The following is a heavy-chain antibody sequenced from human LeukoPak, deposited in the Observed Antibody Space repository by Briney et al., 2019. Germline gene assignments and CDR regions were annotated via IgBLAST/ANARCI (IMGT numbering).Heavy chain of an antibody. V-gene: IGHV3-64*01. CDR3: VKSQPQSSSSWSFDY. CDR2: ISSNGGST. D-gene: IGHD6-13*01. J-gene: IGHJ4*02. Sequence: GGSLRLSCAASGFTFSIYAMHWPRQAPGRGVEYVSAISSNGGSTYYANSVKGRFTISRDNSKNTLYLQMNSLRAEDTAVYYCVKSQPQSSSSWSFDYWGQGTLVTVSS. CDR1: GFTFSIYA.